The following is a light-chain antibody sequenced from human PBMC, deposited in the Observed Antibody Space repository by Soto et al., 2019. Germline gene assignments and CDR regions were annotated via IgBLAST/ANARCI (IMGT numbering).Light chain of an antibody. CDR1: QSVSSTY. CDR3: QHYGGSSYT. J-gene: IGKJ2*01. CDR2: GAS. Sequence: EVVLTQSPGTLSLSPGERATLSCRTSQSVSSTYLAWYQHKPGRGTRLLIYGASKRAPATPDRFSGSGSGTDFTRTISRLEPEDLEVYYCQHYGGSSYTCGQGTTLEI. V-gene: IGKV3-20*01.